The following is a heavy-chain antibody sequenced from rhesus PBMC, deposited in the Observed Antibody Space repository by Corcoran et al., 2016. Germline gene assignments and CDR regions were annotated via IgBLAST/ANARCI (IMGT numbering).Heavy chain of an antibody. J-gene: IGHJ4*01. CDR2: ISYSGST. Sequence: QLQLQESGPGLVKPSETLSLTCAVSGYSISSGYGWSWIRQPPGKGLEWIGYISYSGSTSNNPSLKSRVTISRDTSKNQFSLKLSSVTAADTAVYYCARRAAAFDYWGQGVLVTVSS. V-gene: IGHV4-122*02. D-gene: IGHD6-43*01. CDR1: GYSISSGYG. CDR3: ARRAAAFDY.